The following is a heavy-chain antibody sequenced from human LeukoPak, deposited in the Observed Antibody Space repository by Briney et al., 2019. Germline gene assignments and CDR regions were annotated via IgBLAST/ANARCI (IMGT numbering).Heavy chain of an antibody. V-gene: IGHV4-31*03. J-gene: IGHJ5*02. D-gene: IGHD3-22*01. CDR3: ARSSDSSGYNWFDP. CDR2: IYYSGST. CDR1: GGSISSGGYY. Sequence: SETLSLTCTVSGGSISSGGYYWGWIRQHPGKGLEWIGYIYYSGSTYYNPSLKSRVTISVDTSKNQFSLKLSSVTAADTAVYYCARSSDSSGYNWFDPWGQGTLVTVSS.